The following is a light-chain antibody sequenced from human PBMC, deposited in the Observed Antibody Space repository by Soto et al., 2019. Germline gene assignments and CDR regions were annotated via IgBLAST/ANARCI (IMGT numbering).Light chain of an antibody. CDR2: GAS. CDR1: QAVGYN. CDR3: QQYNSYSLYT. V-gene: IGKV3-15*01. Sequence: EVVMTQSPATLYVSPGERVTLSCRASQAVGYNLAWYQHKPGQAPRLLIYGASTRVTGIPTRFSGSGSGTEFTLTISSLQSEDFATYYCQQYNSYSLYTFGQGTKLEIK. J-gene: IGKJ2*01.